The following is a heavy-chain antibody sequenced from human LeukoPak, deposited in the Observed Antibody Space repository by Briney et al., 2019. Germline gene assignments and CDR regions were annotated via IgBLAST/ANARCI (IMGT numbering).Heavy chain of an antibody. CDR3: AKDLGYYYGSGSYLDY. V-gene: IGHV3-23*01. CDR2: ISGSGGST. CDR1: GFTFSAYS. D-gene: IGHD3-10*01. J-gene: IGHJ4*02. Sequence: PGGSLRLSCVVSGFTFSAYSMNWVRQAPGKGLEWVSAISGSGGSTYYADSVKGRFTISRDNSKNTLYLQMNSLRAEDTAVYYCAKDLGYYYGSGSYLDYWGQGTLVTVSS.